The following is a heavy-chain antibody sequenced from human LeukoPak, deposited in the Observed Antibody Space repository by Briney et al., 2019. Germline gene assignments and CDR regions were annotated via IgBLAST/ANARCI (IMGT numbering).Heavy chain of an antibody. J-gene: IGHJ4*02. Sequence: GGSPRLSCAASGFTFSSYAMSWVRQAPGKGLECISGFSGSGGSTYYADSVKGRFTISRDNSKNTLYLQMNSLRAEDTAVYYCAKDLIVPTTPFDSWGQGTLVTVSS. V-gene: IGHV3-23*01. CDR2: FSGSGGST. CDR3: AKDLIVPTTPFDS. CDR1: GFTFSSYA. D-gene: IGHD5-12*01.